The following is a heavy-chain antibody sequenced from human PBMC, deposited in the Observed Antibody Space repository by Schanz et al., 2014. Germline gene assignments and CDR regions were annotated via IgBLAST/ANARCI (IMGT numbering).Heavy chain of an antibody. CDR3: AKSLESCPGGRCSRGYFDY. J-gene: IGHJ4*02. V-gene: IGHV3-48*04. D-gene: IGHD2-8*02. Sequence: MHLLESGGGLVQPGGSLSLSCAASGITFSSHSFNWVRQAPGKGLEWISYITYNGGTIYYADSVKGRFTISRDNTKNSLFLQLNSLRADDTAVYYCAKSLESCPGGRCSRGYFDYWGQGTLVTVSS. CDR2: ITYNGGTI. CDR1: GITFSSHS.